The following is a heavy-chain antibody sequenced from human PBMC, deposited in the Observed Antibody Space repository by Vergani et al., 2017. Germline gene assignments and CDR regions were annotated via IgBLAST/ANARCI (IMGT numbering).Heavy chain of an antibody. J-gene: IGHJ4*02. CDR3: ATFPKNYQLLSSLFDY. Sequence: QLQLQESGPGLVKPSETLSLTCTVSGGSISSSSYYWGWIRQPPGKGLEWIGSIYYSGSTYYNPSLKSRVTISVDTSKNQFSLKLSSVTAADTAVYYCATFPKNYQLLSSLFDYWGQGTLVTVSS. V-gene: IGHV4-39*01. D-gene: IGHD2-2*01. CDR2: IYYSGST. CDR1: GGSISSSSYY.